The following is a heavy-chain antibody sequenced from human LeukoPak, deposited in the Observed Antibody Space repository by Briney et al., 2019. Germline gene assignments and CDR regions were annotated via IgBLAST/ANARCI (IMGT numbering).Heavy chain of an antibody. D-gene: IGHD3-10*02. Sequence: GGTLRLSCAASGFTFSSYGMSWVRQAPGKGLEWVSAISGTGGTTYYADSVKGRFTISRDNAKNSLYLQMNSLRAEDTAVYYCAELGITMIGGVWGKGTTVTISS. CDR1: GFTFSSYG. V-gene: IGHV3-23*01. CDR2: ISGTGGTT. J-gene: IGHJ6*04. CDR3: AELGITMIGGV.